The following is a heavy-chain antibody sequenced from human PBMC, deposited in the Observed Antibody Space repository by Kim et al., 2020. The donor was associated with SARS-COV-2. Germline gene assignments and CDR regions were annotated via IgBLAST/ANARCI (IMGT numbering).Heavy chain of an antibody. J-gene: IGHJ4*02. V-gene: IGHV4-39*01. CDR1: GGSISSSSYY. Sequence: SQTLSLTCTVSGGSISSSSYYWGWIRQPPGKGLEWIGSIYYSGSTYYNPSLKSRVTISVDTSKNQFSLKLSSVTAADTAVYYCASRADELWFGELLLGSIDYWGQGTLVTVSP. CDR3: ASRADELWFGELLLGSIDY. D-gene: IGHD3-10*01. CDR2: IYYSGST.